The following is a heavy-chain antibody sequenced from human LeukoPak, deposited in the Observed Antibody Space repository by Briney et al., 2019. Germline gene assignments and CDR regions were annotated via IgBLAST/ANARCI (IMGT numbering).Heavy chain of an antibody. CDR2: ISSSSSYI. CDR3: ARELRCFDWLEAGPDY. Sequence: GSLRLSCAASGFTFSSYSMNWVRQAPGKGLEWVSSISSSSSYIYYADSVKGRFTISRDNAKNSLYLQMNSLSAEDTAVNYCARELRCFDWLEAGPDYWGQGTLVTVSS. J-gene: IGHJ4*02. CDR1: GFTFSSYS. V-gene: IGHV3-21*01. D-gene: IGHD3-9*01.